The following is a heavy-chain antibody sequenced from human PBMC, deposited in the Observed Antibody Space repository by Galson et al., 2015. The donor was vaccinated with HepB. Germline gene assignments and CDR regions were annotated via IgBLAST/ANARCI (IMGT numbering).Heavy chain of an antibody. D-gene: IGHD3-22*01. CDR3: ARDVDSTGYYHRFDY. Sequence: SLRLSCAASGFSFSSYGMHWVRQAPGKGLEWVAVISYDGSYKYYADSVKGRFTISRDNSKNTLYLQMNSQRAEDTAVYYCARDVDSTGYYHRFDYWGQGTLVTVSS. J-gene: IGHJ4*02. CDR2: ISYDGSYK. CDR1: GFSFSSYG. V-gene: IGHV3-30*03.